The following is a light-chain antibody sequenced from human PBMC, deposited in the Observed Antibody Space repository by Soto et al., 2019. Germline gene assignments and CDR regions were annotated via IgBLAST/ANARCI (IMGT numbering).Light chain of an antibody. Sequence: QSARTQPASVSGSPGQSITSSCTGTSSDVGGYNYVSWYQQHPGKAPKLIIYEVSNRPSGVSNRFSGSKSGNTASLTISGLQAEDEADYYCNSYTSKSTGVFGTATKLTVL. J-gene: IGLJ1*01. CDR1: SSDVGGYNY. CDR3: NSYTSKSTGV. CDR2: EVS. V-gene: IGLV2-14*01.